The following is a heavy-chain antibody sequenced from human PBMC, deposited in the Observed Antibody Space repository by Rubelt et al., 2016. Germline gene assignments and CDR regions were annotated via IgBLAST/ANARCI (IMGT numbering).Heavy chain of an antibody. CDR2: IDWDDDK. Sequence: QVTLRESGPALAKPTQTLTLTCTFSGFSLSTSGMCVSWIRQPPGKALEWLALIDWDDDKYYSTSLKTRLTIAKDTSKNQVVRTMSNMDPVDTATYYWARIRGYSYGYDYWGQGTLVTVSS. CDR1: GFSLSTSGMC. CDR3: ARIRGYSYGYDY. V-gene: IGHV2-70*01. D-gene: IGHD5-18*01. J-gene: IGHJ4*02.